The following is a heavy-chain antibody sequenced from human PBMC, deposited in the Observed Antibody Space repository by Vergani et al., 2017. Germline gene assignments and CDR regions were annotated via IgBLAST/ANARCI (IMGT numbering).Heavy chain of an antibody. CDR1: GGSISSSSYY. Sequence: QVQLQQWGAGLLKPSETLSLTCTVSGGSISSSSYYWGWIRQPPGKGLEWIGSIYYSGSTYYNPSLKSRVTISVDTSKNQFSLKLSSVTAADTAVYYCARHGGNSGSHSPFDYWGQGTLVTVSS. V-gene: IGHV4-39*01. CDR3: ARHGGNSGSHSPFDY. J-gene: IGHJ4*02. D-gene: IGHD1-26*01. CDR2: IYYSGST.